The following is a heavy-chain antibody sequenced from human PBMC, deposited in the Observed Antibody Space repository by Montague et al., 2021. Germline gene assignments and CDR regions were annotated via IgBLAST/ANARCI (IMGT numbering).Heavy chain of an antibody. J-gene: IGHJ5*02. CDR3: AKQDYFVSGTSYKGFDP. D-gene: IGHD3-10*01. V-gene: IGHV4-39*07. CDR1: GGSISSSNYH. Sequence: SETLSLTCIVSGGSISSSNYHWGWIRQPPGKGLEWLGSMFYGGATSNNPSLKSRVTMSIDTSTNQFSLKLSFVTAADTAVYYCAKQDYFVSGTSYKGFDPWGQGILVTVSS. CDR2: MFYGGAT.